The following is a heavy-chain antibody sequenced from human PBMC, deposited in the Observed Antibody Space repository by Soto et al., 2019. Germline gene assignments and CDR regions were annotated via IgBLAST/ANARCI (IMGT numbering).Heavy chain of an antibody. CDR2: ISYDGSNK. CDR1: GFTFSSYG. J-gene: IGHJ6*02. D-gene: IGHD1-26*01. V-gene: IGHV3-30*18. CDR3: AKDSTKYSGSGLHWGYGMDV. Sequence: GGSLRLSCAASGFTFSSYGMHWVRQAPGKGLEWVAVISYDGSNKYYADSVKGRFTISRDNSKNTLYLQMNSLRAEDTAVYYCAKDSTKYSGSGLHWGYGMDVWGQGTTVTVSS.